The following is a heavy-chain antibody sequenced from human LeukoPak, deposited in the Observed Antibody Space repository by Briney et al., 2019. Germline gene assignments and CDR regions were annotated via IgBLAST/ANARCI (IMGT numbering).Heavy chain of an antibody. V-gene: IGHV3-30*01. J-gene: IGHJ5*02. D-gene: IGHD1-7*01. CDR3: ARGDLTGTFDP. CDR2: ISYDGSNK. CDR1: GFTFSSYA. Sequence: GRSLRLSCAASGFTFSSYAMHWVRQAPGKGLEWVAVISYDGSNKYYADSVKGRFTISRDNSKNTLYLQMNSLRAEDTAVYYCARGDLTGTFDPWGQGTLVTVSS.